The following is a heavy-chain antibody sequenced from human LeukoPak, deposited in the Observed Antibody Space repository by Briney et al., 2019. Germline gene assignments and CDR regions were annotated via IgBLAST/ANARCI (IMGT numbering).Heavy chain of an antibody. CDR3: AVRYSGSYLGFSY. CDR1: GFTFSSYS. Sequence: GGSLRLSCAASGFTFSSYSMNWVRQAPGKGLEWVSVIYSGGSTYYADSVKGRFTISRDNSKNTLYLQMNSLRAEDTAVYYCAVRYSGSYLGFSYWGQGTLVTVSS. CDR2: IYSGGST. V-gene: IGHV3-53*01. D-gene: IGHD1-26*01. J-gene: IGHJ4*02.